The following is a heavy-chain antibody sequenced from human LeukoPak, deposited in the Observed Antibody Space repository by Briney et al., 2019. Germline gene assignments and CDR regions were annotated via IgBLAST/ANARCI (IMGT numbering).Heavy chain of an antibody. D-gene: IGHD3-22*01. J-gene: IGHJ4*02. V-gene: IGHV3-23*01. CDR2: ISGSGGST. CDR1: GFTFSSYA. Sequence: GGSPRLSCAASGFTFSSYAMSWVRQAPGKGLEWVSAISGSGGSTYYADSVKGRFTISRDNSKNTLYLQMNSLRAEDTAVYYCAEAQSYLVVVIAYYFDYWGQGTLVTVSS. CDR3: AEAQSYLVVVIAYYFDY.